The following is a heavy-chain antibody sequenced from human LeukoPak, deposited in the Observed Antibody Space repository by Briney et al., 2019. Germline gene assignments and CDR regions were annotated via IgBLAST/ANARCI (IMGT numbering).Heavy chain of an antibody. V-gene: IGHV4-38-2*02. CDR3: ARDLGNYGDGTGGY. J-gene: IGHJ4*02. D-gene: IGHD4-17*01. CDR1: GYSISSGYY. CDR2: IYHSGST. Sequence: SETLSLTCTVSGYSISSGYYWGWIRQPPGKGLEWIGSIYHSGSTYYNPSLKIRVTISVDTSKNQFSLKLSSVTAADTAVYYCARDLGNYGDGTGGYWGQGTLVTVSS.